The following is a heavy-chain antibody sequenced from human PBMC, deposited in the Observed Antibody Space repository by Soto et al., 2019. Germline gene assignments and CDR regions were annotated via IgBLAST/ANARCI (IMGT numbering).Heavy chain of an antibody. CDR2: ISISGATI. Sequence: GGSLRLSCAASGFIFSDYYMSWIRQAPGKGLEWISHISISGATIYYADSVKGRFTISRDNAKNSLYLQMNSLRAEDTAVYYCARSSDGSGWYSGPLYNWFDPWGQGTLVTVSS. V-gene: IGHV3-11*01. J-gene: IGHJ5*02. CDR1: GFIFSDYY. CDR3: ARSSDGSGWYSGPLYNWFDP. D-gene: IGHD6-19*01.